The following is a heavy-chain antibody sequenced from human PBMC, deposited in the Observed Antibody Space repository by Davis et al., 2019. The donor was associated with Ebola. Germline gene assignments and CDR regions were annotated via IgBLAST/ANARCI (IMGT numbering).Heavy chain of an antibody. J-gene: IGHJ6*04. CDR1: GFTFSSYS. D-gene: IGHD6-19*01. CDR3: AREFSDWLVHYCYYGMDV. CDR2: ISSSSSYI. Sequence: GGSLRLSCAASGFTFSSYSMNWVRQAPGKGLEWVSSISSSSSYIYYADSVKGRFTISRDNAKNSLYLQMNSLRAEDTAVYYCAREFSDWLVHYCYYGMDVWGKGTTVTVSS. V-gene: IGHV3-21*01.